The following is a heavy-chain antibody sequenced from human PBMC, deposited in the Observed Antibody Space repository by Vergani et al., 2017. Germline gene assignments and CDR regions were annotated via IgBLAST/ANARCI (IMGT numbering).Heavy chain of an antibody. CDR3: TTPGSSGWYRSPAFDI. Sequence: EVQLVESGGGLVKPGGSLRLSCAASGFTFSNAWMSWVRQAPGKGLEWVGRIKSKTDGGTTDYAAPVKGRFTISRDDSTNTLYLQMNSLKTEDTAVYYCTTPGSSGWYRSPAFDIWGQGTMVTVSS. J-gene: IGHJ3*02. CDR1: GFTFSNAW. V-gene: IGHV3-15*01. D-gene: IGHD6-19*01. CDR2: IKSKTDGGTT.